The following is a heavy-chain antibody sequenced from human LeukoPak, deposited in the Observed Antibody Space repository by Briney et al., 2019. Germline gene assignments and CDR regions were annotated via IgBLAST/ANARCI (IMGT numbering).Heavy chain of an antibody. V-gene: IGHV3-21*01. CDR3: VKADLAEAGLPDY. J-gene: IGHJ4*02. D-gene: IGHD6-19*01. CDR1: GFTFSAYT. Sequence: KPGGSLRLSCAASGFTFSAYTMSWVRQAPGKGLEWVSAITSRSIQMFYADSVKGRFTISRDNAKNSVSLQMDSLRAEDTAVYYCVKADLAEAGLPDYWGQGTLVSVSS. CDR2: ITSRSIQM.